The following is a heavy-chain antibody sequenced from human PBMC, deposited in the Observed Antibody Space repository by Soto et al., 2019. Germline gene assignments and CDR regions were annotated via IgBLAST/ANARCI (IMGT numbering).Heavy chain of an antibody. CDR3: ARSRRGAYSSGWYSPSGYYNYGIDV. V-gene: IGHV1-8*01. CDR1: GYTFTSYD. Sequence: ASVKVSCKASGYTFTSYDINWVRQATGQGLEWMGWMNPNSGNTGYAQKFQGRVTMTRNTSISTAYMELSSLRSEDTAMYYCARSRRGAYSSGWYSPSGYYNYGIDVWGQGTKVTVSS. CDR2: MNPNSGNT. D-gene: IGHD6-19*01. J-gene: IGHJ6*02.